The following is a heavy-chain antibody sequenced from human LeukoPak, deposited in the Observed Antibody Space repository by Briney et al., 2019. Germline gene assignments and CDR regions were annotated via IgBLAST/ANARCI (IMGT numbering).Heavy chain of an antibody. Sequence: GGSLRLSCAASGFTFSDHYVSWIRQAPGKGLEWVSYISTSSSHTDYADSVKGRFTISRDDAKDSLFLQINSLRAEDTAVYYCARGHYGLDVWGQGTTVTVSS. CDR1: GFTFSDHY. CDR3: ARGHYGLDV. CDR2: ISTSSSHT. J-gene: IGHJ6*02. V-gene: IGHV3-11*05.